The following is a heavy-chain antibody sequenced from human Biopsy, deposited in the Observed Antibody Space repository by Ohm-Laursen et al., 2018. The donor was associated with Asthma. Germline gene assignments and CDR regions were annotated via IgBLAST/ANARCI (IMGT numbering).Heavy chain of an antibody. CDR3: ARGQKSAGDRWFDP. D-gene: IGHD6-13*01. J-gene: IGHJ5*02. Sequence: VSVKVSCKASGYPFIGYHIHWMRQAPGQGLEWMGRINPNSGATNYAQKFQGKVTMTRDTSSSTAYMEVSRLRSDDTAVYYCARGQKSAGDRWFDPWGQGTLVTVSS. V-gene: IGHV1-2*06. CDR1: GYPFIGYH. CDR2: INPNSGAT.